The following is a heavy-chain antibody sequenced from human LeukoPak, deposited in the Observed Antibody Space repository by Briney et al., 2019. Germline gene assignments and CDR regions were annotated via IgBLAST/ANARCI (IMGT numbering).Heavy chain of an antibody. Sequence: SEALSLTCTVSGGSISSYYWGWIRQPPGKGLEWIGNIYYSGSTYYSPSLKSRVTISVDTSKNLFSLKLSSVTAADTAVYYCARHLFSGGWYHVDPWGQGTLVTVSS. CDR1: GGSISSYY. V-gene: IGHV4-39*01. CDR3: ARHLFSGGWYHVDP. D-gene: IGHD6-19*01. CDR2: IYYSGST. J-gene: IGHJ5*02.